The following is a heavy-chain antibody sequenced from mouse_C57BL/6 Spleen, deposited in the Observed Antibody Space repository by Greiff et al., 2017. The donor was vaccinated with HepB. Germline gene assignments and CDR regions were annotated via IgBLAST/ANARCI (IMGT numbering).Heavy chain of an antibody. CDR2: ISYDGSN. Sequence: DVKLVESGPGLVKPSQSLSLTCSVTGYSITSGYYWNWIRQFPGNKLEWMGYISYDGSNNYNPSLKNRISITRDTSKNQFFLKLNSVTTEDTATYYCARITTVVDWYFDVWGTGTTVTVSS. V-gene: IGHV3-6*01. J-gene: IGHJ1*03. CDR3: ARITTVVDWYFDV. D-gene: IGHD1-1*01. CDR1: GYSITSGYY.